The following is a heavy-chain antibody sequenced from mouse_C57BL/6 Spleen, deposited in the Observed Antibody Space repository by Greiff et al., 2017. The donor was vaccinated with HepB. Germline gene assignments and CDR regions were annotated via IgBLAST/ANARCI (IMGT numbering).Heavy chain of an antibody. V-gene: IGHV3-6*01. D-gene: IGHD1-2*01. CDR2: ISYDGSN. J-gene: IGHJ2*01. Sequence: EVQRVESGPGLVKPSQSLSLTCSVTGYSITSGYYWNWIRQFPGNKLEWMGYISYDGSNNYNPSLKNRISITRDTSKNQFFLKLNSVTTEDTATYYCARVLLRPFYFDYWGQGTTLTVSS. CDR3: ARVLLRPFYFDY. CDR1: GYSITSGYY.